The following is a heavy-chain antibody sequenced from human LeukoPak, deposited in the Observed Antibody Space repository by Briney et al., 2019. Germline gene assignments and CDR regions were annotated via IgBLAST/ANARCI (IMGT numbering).Heavy chain of an antibody. Sequence: GASVKVSCKASGYTFTGYYMHWVRQAPGQGLEWMGWINPNSGGTNYAQKFQGRVTMIRDTSISTAYMELSGLRSDDTAVYYCARDFGYSSSFDYWGQGTLVTVSS. J-gene: IGHJ4*02. CDR1: GYTFTGYY. CDR2: INPNSGGT. CDR3: ARDFGYSSSFDY. D-gene: IGHD6-13*01. V-gene: IGHV1-2*02.